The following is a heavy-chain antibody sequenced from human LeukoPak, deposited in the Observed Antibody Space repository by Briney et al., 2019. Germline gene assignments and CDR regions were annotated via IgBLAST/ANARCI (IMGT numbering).Heavy chain of an antibody. CDR2: INPNSGGT. J-gene: IGHJ4*02. V-gene: IGHV1-2*02. D-gene: IGHD3-22*01. CDR1: GYTFTGYY. CDR3: ARDRGNYYDSSGYYALDY. Sequence: ASVKVSCKASGYTFTGYYMHWVRQAPGQGLEWMGWINPNSGGTNYAQKFQGRVTMTRDTSISTAYMELSRLRSEDTAVYYCARDRGNYYDSSGYYALDYWGQGTLVTVSS.